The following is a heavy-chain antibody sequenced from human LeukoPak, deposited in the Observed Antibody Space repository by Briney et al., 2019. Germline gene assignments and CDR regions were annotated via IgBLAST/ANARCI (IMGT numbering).Heavy chain of an antibody. D-gene: IGHD1/OR15-1a*01. CDR2: ISSGGNTK. J-gene: IGHJ4*02. V-gene: IGHV3-11*01. Sequence: GGSLRLSCAGSGFTLNNFHMSWIRQAPGKGLECVSEISSGGNTKHYADSVKGRFTISRDNSKNTLYLQMNSLRAEDTAVYYCARGQNIPAWGQGTLVTVSS. CDR1: GFTLNNFH. CDR3: ARGQNIPA.